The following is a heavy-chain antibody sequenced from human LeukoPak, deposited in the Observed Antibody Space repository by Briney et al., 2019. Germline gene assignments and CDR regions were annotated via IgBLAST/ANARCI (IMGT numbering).Heavy chain of an antibody. CDR2: IYYSGST. CDR1: GASISSSSHY. Sequence: SETLSLTCTVSGASISSSSHYWGWIRQPPGKGLEWIGSIYYSGSTYYNPSLKSRVTISLDTSKNQLSLKLNSVTAADTAVYYCARDRSDSSGYYYHGWFDTWGRGTLVTVSS. J-gene: IGHJ5*02. CDR3: ARDRSDSSGYYYHGWFDT. V-gene: IGHV4-39*07. D-gene: IGHD3-22*01.